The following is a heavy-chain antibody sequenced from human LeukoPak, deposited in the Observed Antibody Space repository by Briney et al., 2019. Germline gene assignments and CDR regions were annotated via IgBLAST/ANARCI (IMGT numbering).Heavy chain of an antibody. CDR2: ISSSSSTI. CDR1: GFTFSSYS. D-gene: IGHD4-17*01. Sequence: PGGSLRLSCAASGFTFSSYSMNWVRQAPGKGLEWVSYISSSSSTIYYAASVKGRFTISRDNAKNSLYLQMNSLRAEDTAVYYCARETTVTTYDAFDIWGQGTMVTVSS. J-gene: IGHJ3*02. CDR3: ARETTVTTYDAFDI. V-gene: IGHV3-48*01.